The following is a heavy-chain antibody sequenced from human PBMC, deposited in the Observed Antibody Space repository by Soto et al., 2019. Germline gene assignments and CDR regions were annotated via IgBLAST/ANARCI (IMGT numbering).Heavy chain of an antibody. CDR3: AGSYGSSSWFDP. V-gene: IGHV4-30-4*01. CDR1: GGSISSGDYY. CDR2: IYYSGST. D-gene: IGHD5-18*01. Sequence: KPSETLSLTCTVSGGSISSGDYYWSWIRQPPGKGLEWIGYIYYSGSTYYNPSLKSRVTISVDTSKNQFSLKLSSVTAADTAVYYCAGSYGSSSWFDPWGQGTLVTVSS. J-gene: IGHJ5*02.